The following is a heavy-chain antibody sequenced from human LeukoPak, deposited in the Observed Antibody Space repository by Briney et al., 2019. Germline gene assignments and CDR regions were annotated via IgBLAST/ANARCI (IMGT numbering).Heavy chain of an antibody. J-gene: IGHJ4*02. CDR3: ARDHNFVADY. CDR2: INPSGGST. Sequence: ASVKVSCKASGYAFTSYYMHWVRQAPGQGLEWMGIINPSGGSTSYAQKFQGRVTMTRDTSTSTVYMELRSLRSDDTAVFYCARDHNFVADYWGQGTLVTVSS. V-gene: IGHV1-46*01. D-gene: IGHD1-20*01. CDR1: GYAFTSYY.